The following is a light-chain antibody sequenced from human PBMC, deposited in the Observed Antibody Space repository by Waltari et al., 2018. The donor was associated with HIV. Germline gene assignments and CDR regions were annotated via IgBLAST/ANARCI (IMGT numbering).Light chain of an antibody. V-gene: IGKV3-15*01. CDR1: PSVSSN. Sequence: EIVMTQSAATLSVSPGESATLSCRASPSVSSNLAWYQQKPGQAPRLRIYGASTRATGIPARFSGSGSGTEFTLTISSLQSEDFAVYYCQQYNNWPLTFGGGTKVEIK. J-gene: IGKJ4*01. CDR2: GAS. CDR3: QQYNNWPLT.